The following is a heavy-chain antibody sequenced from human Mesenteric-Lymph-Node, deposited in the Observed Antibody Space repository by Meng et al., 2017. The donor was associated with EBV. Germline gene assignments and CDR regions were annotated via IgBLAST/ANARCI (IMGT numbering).Heavy chain of an antibody. J-gene: IGHJ5*02. V-gene: IGHV1-8*01. CDR1: GYTFTSYN. CDR3: ARDSSGDSRFFDP. Sequence: QVKLVQFGAEEKKPGASVMVSCKASGYTFTSYNINWVRQATGQGLEWMGWMNPKDGYAGYEQNFQGRVTMTRDTSTDTAYMELSSLRSEDTAVYYCARDSSGDSRFFDPWGQGTLVTVSS. D-gene: IGHD6-19*01. CDR2: MNPKDGYA.